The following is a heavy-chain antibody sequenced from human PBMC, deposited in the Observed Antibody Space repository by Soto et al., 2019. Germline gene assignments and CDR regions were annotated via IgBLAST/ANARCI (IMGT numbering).Heavy chain of an antibody. Sequence: EVQLLESGGGLVQPGGSPRLSCAASGFTFSSYAMSWVRQAPGKGLEWVSSISIRGGSTYYADSVKGRFTISRDNSKNTLYLQMNSLRADDTAVYYCAKGSEGGEYGVSDYWGLGTLVTVSS. J-gene: IGHJ4*02. CDR3: AKGSEGGEYGVSDY. CDR2: ISIRGGST. D-gene: IGHD4-17*01. V-gene: IGHV3-23*01. CDR1: GFTFSSYA.